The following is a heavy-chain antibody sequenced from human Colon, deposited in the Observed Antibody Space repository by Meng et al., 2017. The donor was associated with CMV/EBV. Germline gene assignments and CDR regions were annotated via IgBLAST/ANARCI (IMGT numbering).Heavy chain of an antibody. J-gene: IGHJ4*02. CDR2: IRSRGTYI. Sequence: SCVASGLPFYISAMHWVRQAPGKGLEWVASIRSRGTYIHYADSVKGRFTISRDNAKTSVYLQMDNLRGEDTAVYFCARVGSSGGMDYWGQGTLVTVSS. D-gene: IGHD2-15*01. CDR1: GLPFYISA. V-gene: IGHV3-21*01. CDR3: ARVGSSGGMDY.